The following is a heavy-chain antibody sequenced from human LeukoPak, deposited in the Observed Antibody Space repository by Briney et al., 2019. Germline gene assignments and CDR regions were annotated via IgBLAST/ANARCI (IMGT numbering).Heavy chain of an antibody. CDR2: IRKKGFGGTT. V-gene: IGHV3-49*04. CDR1: GFTFGDYG. D-gene: IGHD3-22*01. J-gene: IGHJ4*02. CDR3: TRAYSDSTGSTLGY. Sequence: PGGSLRLSCTGSGFTFGDYGMSWVRQAPGKGLEWASFIRKKGFGGTTEYAASVKGRFTISRDDSRSVAYLQMDSLKTEDTAVYYCTRAYSDSTGSTLGYWGQGTLVAVSS.